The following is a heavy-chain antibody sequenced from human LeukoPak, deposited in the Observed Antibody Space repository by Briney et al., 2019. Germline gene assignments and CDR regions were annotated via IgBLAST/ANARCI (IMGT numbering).Heavy chain of an antibody. V-gene: IGHV3-33*01. CDR2: IWYDGSNK. J-gene: IGHJ3*02. Sequence: PGRSLRLSCAASGFTFSSYGMHWVRQAPGKGLEWVAVIWYDGSNKYYADSVKGRFTISRDNSKNTVYLQMNSLRAEDTAVYYCARDRVSGSYPDAFDIWGQGTMVTVSS. D-gene: IGHD1-26*01. CDR3: ARDRVSGSYPDAFDI. CDR1: GFTFSSYG.